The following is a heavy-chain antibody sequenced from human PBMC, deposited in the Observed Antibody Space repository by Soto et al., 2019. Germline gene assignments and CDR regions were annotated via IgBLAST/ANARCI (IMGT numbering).Heavy chain of an antibody. V-gene: IGHV4-4*02. CDR3: ARREYYYYGLDV. CDR1: GVSISSSNW. J-gene: IGHJ6*02. Sequence: SETLSLTCAVSGVSISSSNWWNWVRQPPGKGLQWIGEIYHSGNTNYNPSLKSRVTISVDKSKNQFSLKLSSVTAADTAVYYCARREYYYYGLDVWGRGTTVTVS. CDR2: IYHSGNT.